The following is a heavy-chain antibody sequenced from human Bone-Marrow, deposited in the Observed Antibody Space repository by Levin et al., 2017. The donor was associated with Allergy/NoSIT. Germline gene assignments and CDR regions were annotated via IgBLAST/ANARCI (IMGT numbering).Heavy chain of an antibody. V-gene: IGHV5-10-1*01. D-gene: IGHD4-17*01. Sequence: GESLKISCKGSGYSFTSYWISWVRQMPGKGLEWMGRIDPSDSYTNYSPSFQGHVTISADKSISTAYLQWSSLKASDTAMYYCARQEGSRMTTVTTGDYWGQGTLVTGSS. CDR1: GYSFTSYW. CDR3: ARQEGSRMTTVTTGDY. J-gene: IGHJ4*02. CDR2: IDPSDSYT.